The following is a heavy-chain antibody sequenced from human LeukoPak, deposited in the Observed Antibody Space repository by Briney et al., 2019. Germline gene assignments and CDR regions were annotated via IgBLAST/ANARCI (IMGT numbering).Heavy chain of an antibody. V-gene: IGHV1-58*02. D-gene: IGHD2/OR15-2a*01. Sequence: SVKVSCKASGFTFSNSAMQWVRQARGQRLEWIGWVVVGSGNTNYAQKFQERVTITRDMSTSTAYMELSSLRSEDTAIYYCAADVIYESDWGQGTLVTVSS. J-gene: IGHJ4*02. CDR1: GFTFSNSA. CDR3: AADVIYESD. CDR2: VVVGSGNT.